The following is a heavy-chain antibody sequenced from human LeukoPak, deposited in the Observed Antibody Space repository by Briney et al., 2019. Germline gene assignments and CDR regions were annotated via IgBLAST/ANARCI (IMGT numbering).Heavy chain of an antibody. V-gene: IGHV4-39*07. CDR2: IYHSGST. Sequence: SETLSLTCTVSGGSISSSSYYWGWIRQPPGKGLEWIGSIYHSGSTNYNPSLKSRVTMSVDTSKNQFSLKLSSVTAADTAVYYCAREAQQLVLPEGVLFFDYWGQGTLVTVSS. J-gene: IGHJ4*02. CDR1: GGSISSSSYY. CDR3: AREAQQLVLPEGVLFFDY. D-gene: IGHD6-13*01.